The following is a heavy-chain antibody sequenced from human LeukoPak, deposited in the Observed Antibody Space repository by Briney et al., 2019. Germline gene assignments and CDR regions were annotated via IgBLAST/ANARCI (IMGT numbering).Heavy chain of an antibody. CDR2: IKQDGSNA. CDR1: RFTFSNYW. D-gene: IGHD1-7*01. J-gene: IGHJ3*02. CDR3: ARGVRGGTQYDAFDI. Sequence: PGGSLRLSCAASRFTFSNYWMHWVRQAPGKGLEWVANIKQDGSNAYYVDSVKGRFTISRDNAKNSVYLQMNSLRVEDTAVYYCARGVRGGTQYDAFDIWGLGTMVTVSS. V-gene: IGHV3-7*01.